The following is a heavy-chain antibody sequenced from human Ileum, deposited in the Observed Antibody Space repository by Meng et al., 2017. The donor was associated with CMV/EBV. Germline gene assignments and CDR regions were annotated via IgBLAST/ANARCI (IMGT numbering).Heavy chain of an antibody. CDR3: ARESSAHYDSIGFPHY. J-gene: IGHJ4*02. CDR2: ISAYYGDT. D-gene: IGHD3-22*01. CDR1: GYTFTTYG. Sequence: ASVKVSCKASGYTFTTYGLSWVRQVPGQGLEWMGWISAYYGDTHYAPSLQGRLTFTRDTSTSTAYMEMRSMRSDDTAVYYCARESSAHYDSIGFPHYWGQGTLVTVSS. V-gene: IGHV1-18*01.